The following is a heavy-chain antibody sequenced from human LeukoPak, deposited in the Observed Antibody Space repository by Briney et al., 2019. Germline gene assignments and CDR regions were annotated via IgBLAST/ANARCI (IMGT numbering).Heavy chain of an antibody. D-gene: IGHD6-25*01. CDR1: GGSFSGYY. V-gene: IGHV4-34*01. CDR2: INHSGST. CDR3: ARGPNTSGDY. J-gene: IGHJ4*02. Sequence: PSETLSLTCAVYGGSFSGYYWSWIRQPPGKGLEWIGEINHSGSTNYSPSLESRVTISVDTSKNQFSLKLSSVTAADTAVYYCARGPNTSGDYWGQGTLVTVSS.